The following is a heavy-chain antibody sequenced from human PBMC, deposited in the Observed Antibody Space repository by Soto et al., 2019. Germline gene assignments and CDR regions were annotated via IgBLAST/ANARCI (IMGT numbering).Heavy chain of an antibody. J-gene: IGHJ4*02. V-gene: IGHV4-39*01. D-gene: IGHD3-22*01. CDR2: IYYSGST. CDR3: ARHFPNYYDSSVSPFDY. Sequence: QLQLQESGPGLVKPSETLSLTCTVSGGSISSSSYYWGWIRQPPGKGLEWIGSIYYSGSTYYNPSLKSRATISEDTSKNQCSLKLSSVTAATTPVYYCARHFPNYYDSSVSPFDYWGQGTLVTVSS. CDR1: GGSISSSSYY.